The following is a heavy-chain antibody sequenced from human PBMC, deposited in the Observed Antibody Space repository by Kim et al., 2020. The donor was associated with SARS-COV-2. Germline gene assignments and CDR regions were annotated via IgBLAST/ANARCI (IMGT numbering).Heavy chain of an antibody. CDR2: IYTSGST. V-gene: IGHV4-4*07. J-gene: IGHJ4*02. CDR1: GGSITSDY. CDR3: ASPLGY. Sequence: SETLSLTCTVSGGSITSDYWSWIRQPAGKGLEWIGRIYTSGSTNYNPSLKSRVTMSVDTSKNQISLKLTSVTAADTAVYYCASPLGYWGQGTLFTVSS.